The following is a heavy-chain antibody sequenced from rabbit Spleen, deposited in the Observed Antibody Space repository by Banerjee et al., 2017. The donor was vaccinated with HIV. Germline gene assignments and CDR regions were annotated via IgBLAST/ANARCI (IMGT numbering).Heavy chain of an antibody. D-gene: IGHD1-1*01. CDR3: ARDLPGIIGWNFNL. CDR1: GFDFSSSYY. Sequence: QEQLVESGGGLVQPEGSLTLTCKAAGFDFSSSYYMCWVRQSPGKGPEWIACIRVGSYTTTSYASWAKGRFTISKTSSTTVTLQMTSLTAADTATYFCARDLPGIIGWNFNLWGQGTLVTVS. V-gene: IGHV1S45*01. CDR2: IRVGSYTTT. J-gene: IGHJ4*01.